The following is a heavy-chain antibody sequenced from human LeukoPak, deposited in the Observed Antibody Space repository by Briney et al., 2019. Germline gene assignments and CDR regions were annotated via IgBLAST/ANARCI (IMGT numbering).Heavy chain of an antibody. CDR1: GYTFSGYY. D-gene: IGHD6-13*01. Sequence: ASAKVSCKASGYTFSGYYMHWVRQAPGQGLEWMGWINPNSGGTNNAQKFQRRITMTRDTSISTAYMELSRLRSDDTAVYYCARGYPLSTTAAGTYFQHWGQGTLVTVSS. V-gene: IGHV1-2*02. J-gene: IGHJ1*01. CDR3: ARGYPLSTTAAGTYFQH. CDR2: INPNSGGT.